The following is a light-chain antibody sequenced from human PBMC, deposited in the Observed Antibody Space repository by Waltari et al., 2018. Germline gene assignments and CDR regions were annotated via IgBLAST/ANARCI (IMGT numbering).Light chain of an antibody. CDR3: QQYNNWPRWT. V-gene: IGKV3-15*01. J-gene: IGKJ1*01. Sequence: EIVMTQSPATLSASPGERATLSCRASQSVSSNLAWYQQKPGQAPRLLIYGASTRATGIPARFSGSGSGTEFTLTISSMQSEDFAVYYCQQYNNWPRWTFGQGTKVEIK. CDR1: QSVSSN. CDR2: GAS.